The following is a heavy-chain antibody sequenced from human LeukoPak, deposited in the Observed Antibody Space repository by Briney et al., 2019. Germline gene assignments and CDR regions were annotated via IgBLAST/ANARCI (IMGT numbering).Heavy chain of an antibody. D-gene: IGHD3-22*01. CDR1: GGTFSSYA. Sequence: SVKVSCKASGGTFSSYAISWVRQAPGQGLEWMGGIIPIFGTANYAQKFQGRVTITTDESTSTAYMELSSLRSEDTAMYYCATGYYDSSGGVFYLLAFDIWGQGTMVTVSS. J-gene: IGHJ3*02. V-gene: IGHV1-69*05. CDR2: IIPIFGTA. CDR3: ATGYYDSSGGVFYLLAFDI.